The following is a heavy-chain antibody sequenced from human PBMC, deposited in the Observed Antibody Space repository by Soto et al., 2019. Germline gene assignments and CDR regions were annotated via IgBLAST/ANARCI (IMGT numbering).Heavy chain of an antibody. CDR2: IFSTGNT. CDR1: GFTVSNNY. V-gene: IGHV3-53*01. Sequence: PGGSPRLSCAASGFTVSNNYMSWVRQAPGKGLEWVSVIFSTGNTYYADSVKGRFTISRDNSKNTVYLQMNSLRVEDTAVYYCARDSSSGWSGAFDYWGQGTLVTVSS. D-gene: IGHD6-19*01. CDR3: ARDSSSGWSGAFDY. J-gene: IGHJ4*02.